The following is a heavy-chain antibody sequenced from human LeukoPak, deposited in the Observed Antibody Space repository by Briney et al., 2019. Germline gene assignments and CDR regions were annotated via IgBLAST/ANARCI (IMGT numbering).Heavy chain of an antibody. V-gene: IGHV4-59*01. CDR2: IYYSGST. CDR3: ARFSYWFDP. J-gene: IGHJ5*02. Sequence: PSETLSLTCTVSGGSISSYYWSWIRQPPGKGLEWIGYIYYSGSTNYNPSLKSRVTISVDTSKNQFSLKLSSVTAADTAVYYCARFSYWFDPWGQGTLVTVSS. CDR1: GGSISSYY.